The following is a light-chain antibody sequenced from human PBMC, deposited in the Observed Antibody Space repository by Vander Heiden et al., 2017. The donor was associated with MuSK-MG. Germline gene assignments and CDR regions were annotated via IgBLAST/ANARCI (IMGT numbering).Light chain of an antibody. Sequence: QSALTQPRSVSGSPGQSVTISCTGTSSDVGDYNYVSWDQQPPGRAHQLMIFDGNKRTAGVPDRFSGSKAGNTASLVISGRQAEEEADYYCCADAGSDTYVFGGGTTVAVL. CDR2: DGN. CDR3: CADAGSDTYV. V-gene: IGLV2-11*01. CDR1: SSDVGDYNY. J-gene: IGLJ2*01.